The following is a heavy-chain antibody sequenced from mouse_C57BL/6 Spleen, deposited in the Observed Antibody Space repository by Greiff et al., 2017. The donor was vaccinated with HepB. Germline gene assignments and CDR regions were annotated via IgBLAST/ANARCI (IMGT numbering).Heavy chain of an antibody. J-gene: IGHJ2*01. CDR2: IRSKSNNYAT. Sequence: EVQLVESGGGLVQPKGSLKLSCAASGFSFNTYAMHWVRQAPGQGLEWVAGIRSKSNNYATYYADSVKDRFTTSRDDSESMLYLQMNNLKTEDTAMYYCVRQALYDFDYWGQGTTLTVAS. CDR1: GFSFNTYA. CDR3: VRQALYDFDY. V-gene: IGHV10-1*01. D-gene: IGHD1-1*01.